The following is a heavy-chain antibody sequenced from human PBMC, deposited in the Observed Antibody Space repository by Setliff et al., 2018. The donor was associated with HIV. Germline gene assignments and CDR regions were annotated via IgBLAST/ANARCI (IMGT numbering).Heavy chain of an antibody. D-gene: IGHD4-4*01. Sequence: ASVKVSCKASGYYFTGYYIHWVRQAPGQGLEWMGWINGNSGGTNYAQSFQGRVTMTRDTSLSTAYMELSGLKPNDTAVYYCARGDATTPQKMNWFDPWGQGTLVTVSS. CDR1: GYYFTGYY. CDR2: INGNSGGT. J-gene: IGHJ5*02. CDR3: ARGDATTPQKMNWFDP. V-gene: IGHV1-2*02.